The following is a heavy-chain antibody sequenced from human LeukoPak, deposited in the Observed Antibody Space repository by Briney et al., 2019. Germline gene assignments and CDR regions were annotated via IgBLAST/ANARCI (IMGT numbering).Heavy chain of an antibody. J-gene: IGHJ4*02. CDR2: IYSGGST. D-gene: IGHD3-22*01. CDR1: GFTVSSNY. V-gene: IGHV3-66*01. Sequence: GGSLRLSCAAYGFTVSSNYMSWVRQAPGKGLEWVSVIYSGGSTYYADSVKGRFTISRDNSKNTLYLQMNSLRAEDTAVYYCARAPTYYYDSSGYFDYWGQGTLVAVSS. CDR3: ARAPTYYYDSSGYFDY.